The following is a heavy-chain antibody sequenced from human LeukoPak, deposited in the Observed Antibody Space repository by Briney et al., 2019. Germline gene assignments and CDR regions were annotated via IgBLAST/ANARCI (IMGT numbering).Heavy chain of an antibody. D-gene: IGHD3-22*01. V-gene: IGHV3-30*03. CDR1: GFSVSEYG. CDR2: VSYDGGHK. Sequence: GGSLRLSCVGSGFSVSEYGIHWVRPAPGKGLEWVAVVSYDGGHKYYADSVKGRFTISRDTSSDTVSLQMNSLRVEDTAVYYCARDRINMMVLGHDSGLDFWGQGTLVTVSS. CDR3: ARDRINMMVLGHDSGLDF. J-gene: IGHJ4*02.